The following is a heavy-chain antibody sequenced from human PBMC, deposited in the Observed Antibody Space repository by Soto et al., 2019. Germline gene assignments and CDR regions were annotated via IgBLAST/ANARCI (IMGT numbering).Heavy chain of an antibody. V-gene: IGHV3-11*06. J-gene: IGHJ3*02. CDR1: GFTFSHYY. CDR3: ARDGWSSSSWYVFDM. Sequence: QVQLVESGGGLVKPGGSLRLSCAASGFTFSHYYMSWIRQAPGKGLEWVAYISGSNSYTIYADSVKGRFTISRDNAKNLLFLEVSSLRAKDTAVYYCARDGWSSSSWYVFDMWGQGTRVTVSS. D-gene: IGHD6-13*01. CDR2: ISGSNSYT.